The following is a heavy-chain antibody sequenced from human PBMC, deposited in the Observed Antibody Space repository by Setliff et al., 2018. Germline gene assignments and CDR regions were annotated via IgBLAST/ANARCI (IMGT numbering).Heavy chain of an antibody. Sequence: PGGSLRLSCAASGFTVSNNYMSWIRQAPGKGLEWVSVIYSGGGTNYADSVKGRFTISRDNSKNSLYLQMNSLKTEDTALYYCARSENCFSTHCSPYDYWGQGTLVTVSS. D-gene: IGHD2-2*01. CDR1: GFTVSNNY. CDR2: IYSGGGT. CDR3: ARSENCFSTHCSPYDY. V-gene: IGHV3-53*01. J-gene: IGHJ4*02.